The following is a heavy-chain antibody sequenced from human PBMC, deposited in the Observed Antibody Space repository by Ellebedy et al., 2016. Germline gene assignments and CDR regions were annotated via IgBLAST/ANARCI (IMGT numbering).Heavy chain of an antibody. Sequence: SETLSLXXPVSGGSISSSYWSWIRQPPGKGLEWIGYVYYSGSTNYNPSLKSRVSISVDTSKNQFSLKLSSVTAADTAVYYCARTDYYYGMDVWGQGTTVTVSS. D-gene: IGHD2-21*02. CDR3: ARTDYYYGMDV. J-gene: IGHJ6*02. V-gene: IGHV4-59*08. CDR1: GGSISSSY. CDR2: VYYSGST.